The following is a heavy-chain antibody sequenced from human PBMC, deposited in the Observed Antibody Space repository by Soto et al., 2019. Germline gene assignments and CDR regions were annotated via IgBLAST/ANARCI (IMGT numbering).Heavy chain of an antibody. V-gene: IGHV4-61*01. CDR2: IYYTGNT. CDR1: GGSVSSGSYF. D-gene: IGHD3-16*01. CDR3: AREKTGDLTFFDS. Sequence: QVQLQESGPGLVKTSETLSLTCTVSGGSVSSGSYFWSWIRQPPGKGLEWLGYIYYTGNTNYNPSLKSRLTISVDSSKNQFSLKLSSVTAADTAVYYCAREKTGDLTFFDSWGQGTLGTVSS. J-gene: IGHJ4*02.